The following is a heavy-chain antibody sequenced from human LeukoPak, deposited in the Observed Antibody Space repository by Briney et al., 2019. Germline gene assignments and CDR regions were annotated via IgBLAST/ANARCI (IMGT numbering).Heavy chain of an antibody. CDR2: ISSSGSTI. CDR1: GFNFCSYE. CDR3: AELGITMIGGV. D-gene: IGHD3-10*02. J-gene: IGHJ6*04. Sequence: RTGGSLRLSCAASGFNFCSYEMNWVRQAPGKGLEWVSYISSSGSTIYYADSVKGRFTVSRDNAKNSLYLQMNSLRAEDTAVYYCAELGITMIGGVWGKGTTVTISS. V-gene: IGHV3-48*03.